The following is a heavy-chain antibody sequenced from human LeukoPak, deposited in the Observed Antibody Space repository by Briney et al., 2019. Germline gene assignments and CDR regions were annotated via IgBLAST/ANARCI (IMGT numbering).Heavy chain of an antibody. Sequence: GASLKVSCKASGYTFTSYFMHWVRQDPGQGLGWVGIIKPSGVSTSTAQKFRGRVTMTRDMSTSTVYMELSSLRSEDTAVYYCARDATPGYYDLWGGRNWFDPWGQGTLVTVSS. J-gene: IGHJ5*02. D-gene: IGHD3-3*01. V-gene: IGHV1-46*01. CDR2: IKPSGVST. CDR1: GYTFTSYF. CDR3: ARDATPGYYDLWGGRNWFDP.